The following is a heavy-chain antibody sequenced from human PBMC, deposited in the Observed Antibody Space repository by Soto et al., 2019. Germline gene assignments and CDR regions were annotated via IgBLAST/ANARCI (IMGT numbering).Heavy chain of an antibody. D-gene: IGHD3-10*01. CDR2: IYHSGST. Sequence: SETLSLTCAVSGGSISSSNWWSWVRQPPGKGLEWIGEIYHSGSTNYNPSLKSRVTISVDKSKNQFSLKLRSVTAADTAVYYCARDFVQYYYGSGSYPNYYYGMDVWGQGTTVTVSS. V-gene: IGHV4-4*02. J-gene: IGHJ6*02. CDR3: ARDFVQYYYGSGSYPNYYYGMDV. CDR1: GGSISSSNW.